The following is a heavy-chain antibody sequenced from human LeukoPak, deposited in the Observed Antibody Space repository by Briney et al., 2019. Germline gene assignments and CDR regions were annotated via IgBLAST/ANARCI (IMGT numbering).Heavy chain of an antibody. D-gene: IGHD1-26*01. CDR2: IYSGGST. CDR1: GFTVSSNY. V-gene: IGHV3-53*04. J-gene: IGHJ3*02. Sequence: GGSLRLSCAASGFTVSSNYMSWVRQAPGKGLEWVSVIYSGGSTYYADSVKGRFTISRHNSKNTLYLQMNSLRSEDTAVYYCARDHPLGSPQSRNDAFDIWGQGTMVTVSS. CDR3: ARDHPLGSPQSRNDAFDI.